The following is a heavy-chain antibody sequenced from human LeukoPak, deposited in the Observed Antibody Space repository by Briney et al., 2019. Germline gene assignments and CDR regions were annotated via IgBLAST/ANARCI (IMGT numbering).Heavy chain of an antibody. CDR1: GFIFSSYS. CDR3: AKDRGATGGFDY. J-gene: IGHJ4*02. Sequence: GGSLRLSCAASGFIFSSYSMNWVRQAPGKGLEWVSYISSSSSPIYYADSVKGRFTISRDNARNSLYLQMNSLRAEDTAVYYCAKDRGATGGFDYWGQGTLVTVSS. D-gene: IGHD1-26*01. V-gene: IGHV3-48*01. CDR2: ISSSSSPI.